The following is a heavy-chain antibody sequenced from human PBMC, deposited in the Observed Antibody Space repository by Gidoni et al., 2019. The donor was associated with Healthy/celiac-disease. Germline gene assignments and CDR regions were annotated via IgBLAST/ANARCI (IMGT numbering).Heavy chain of an antibody. D-gene: IGHD3-10*01. Sequence: QVPLVESGGGLVKPGASLRLSCAASGFTFRDYYMSWIRQAPGKGLEWVSYISSSSSYTNYADSVKGRFTISRDNAKNSLYLQRNSRRAEDTAVYYCARDLVWFGELGDEGYGMDVWGQGTTVTVSS. CDR2: ISSSSSYT. CDR3: ARDLVWFGELGDEGYGMDV. CDR1: GFTFRDYY. J-gene: IGHJ6*02. V-gene: IGHV3-11*05.